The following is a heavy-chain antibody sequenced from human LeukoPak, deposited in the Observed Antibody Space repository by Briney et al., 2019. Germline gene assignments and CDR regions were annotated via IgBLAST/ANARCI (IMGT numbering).Heavy chain of an antibody. D-gene: IGHD2-15*01. CDR1: GGSISSGDYY. J-gene: IGHJ4*02. CDR2: IYYSGST. V-gene: IGHV4-30-4*08. CDR3: ARVPSGYCSGGSCSELDY. Sequence: SETLSLTCTVSGGSISSGDYYWSWIRQPPGKGLEWIGYIYYSGSTYYKPFLKSRVTISVDTSKNQFSLKLSSVTAADTAVYYCARVPSGYCSGGSCSELDYWGQGTLVTVSS.